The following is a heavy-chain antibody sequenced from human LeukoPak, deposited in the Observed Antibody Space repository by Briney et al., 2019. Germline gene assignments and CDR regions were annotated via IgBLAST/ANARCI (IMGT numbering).Heavy chain of an antibody. CDR3: ATYYYDSSGYYYIDY. CDR1: GYTSTGYY. J-gene: IGHJ4*02. V-gene: IGHV1-2*02. Sequence: ASVKVSCKASGYTSTGYYMHWVRQAPGQGLEWMGWINPNSGGTNYAQKFQGRVTMTRDTSISTAYMELSRLRSDDTAVYYCATYYYDSSGYYYIDYWGQGTLVTVSS. D-gene: IGHD3-22*01. CDR2: INPNSGGT.